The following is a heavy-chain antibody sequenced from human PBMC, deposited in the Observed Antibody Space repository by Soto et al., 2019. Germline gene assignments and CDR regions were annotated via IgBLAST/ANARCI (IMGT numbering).Heavy chain of an antibody. J-gene: IGHJ6*02. V-gene: IGHV4-31*03. CDR1: GGSISSGGYY. CDR2: IYYSGNT. CDR3: AREDSSGYNYYGMDV. Sequence: SETLSLTCTVSGGSISSGGYYWGWIRQHPGKGLEWIGYIYYSGNTYYNPSLKSRVTISVDTSKNQFSLKLSSVTAADTAVYYCAREDSSGYNYYGMDVWGQGTTVTVSS. D-gene: IGHD3-22*01.